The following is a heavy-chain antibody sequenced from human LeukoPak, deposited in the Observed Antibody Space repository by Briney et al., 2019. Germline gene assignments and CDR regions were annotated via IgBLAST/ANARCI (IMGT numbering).Heavy chain of an antibody. V-gene: IGHV1-2*02. D-gene: IGHD2-8*01. Sequence: ASVKVSCKASGYTFTGSYIHWVRQAPGQGLEWMGWINPNSGATNYAQKFQGRVTMTRDTSISTAYMELSRLRSDDTAVYYCARTDCTNGVCPYEYWGQGTVVTVSS. J-gene: IGHJ4*02. CDR3: ARTDCTNGVCPYEY. CDR1: GYTFTGSY. CDR2: INPNSGAT.